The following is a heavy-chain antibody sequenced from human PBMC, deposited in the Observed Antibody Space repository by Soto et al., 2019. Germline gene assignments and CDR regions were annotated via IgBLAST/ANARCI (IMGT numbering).Heavy chain of an antibody. D-gene: IGHD1-1*01. CDR3: ARDKDREQLGGNYYYALEV. J-gene: IGHJ6*02. Sequence: QVHLVQSGAEVKKPGSSVKVSCKASGDTFSSFAISWVRQAPGQGLEWMGGIIPIFRTPKYGQKFQGRATITADEPTSTAYMELSSLRSEDTAVYYCARDKDREQLGGNYYYALEVWGQWTKVIVSS. CDR2: IIPIFRTP. V-gene: IGHV1-69*12. CDR1: GDTFSSFA.